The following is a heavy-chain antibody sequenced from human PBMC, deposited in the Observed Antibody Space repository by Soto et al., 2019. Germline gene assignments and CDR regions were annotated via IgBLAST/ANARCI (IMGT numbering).Heavy chain of an antibody. CDR1: GFTFSSYA. D-gene: IGHD3-3*01. CDR2: ISGSGGST. CDR3: AKGEYYDFWSAPRDWFDP. V-gene: IGHV3-23*01. Sequence: GGSLRLSCAASGFTFSSYAMSWVRQAPGKGLEWVSAISGSGGSTYYADSVKGRFTISRDNSKNTPYLQMNSLRAEGTAVYYCAKGEYYDFWSAPRDWFDPWGQGTLVTVSS. J-gene: IGHJ5*02.